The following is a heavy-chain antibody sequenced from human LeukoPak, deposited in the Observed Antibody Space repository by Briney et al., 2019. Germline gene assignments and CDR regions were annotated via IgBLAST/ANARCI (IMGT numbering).Heavy chain of an antibody. CDR1: GFTFSNIA. Sequence: GGSLRLSCAASGFTFSNIAMHWVRQAPGKGLEWVAFIQNDGRTKSYADSVKGRFTISRDNSKNTLYLQMNSLRAEDAAVYYCAQGGSPGAFDHWGQGTLVTVSS. V-gene: IGHV3-30*02. D-gene: IGHD1-26*01. CDR3: AQGGSPGAFDH. CDR2: IQNDGRTK. J-gene: IGHJ4*02.